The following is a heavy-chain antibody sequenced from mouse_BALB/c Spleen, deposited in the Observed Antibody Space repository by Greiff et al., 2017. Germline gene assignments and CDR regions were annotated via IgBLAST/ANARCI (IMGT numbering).Heavy chain of an antibody. V-gene: IGHV1S81*02. CDR3: AMSYGYDVRAMDY. CDR2: INPSNGGT. Sequence: VQLQQPGAELVKPGASVKLSCKASGYTFTSYYMYWVKQRPGQGLEWIGGINPSNGGTNFNEKFKSKATLTVDKSSSTAYMQLSSLTSEDSAVYYCAMSYGYDVRAMDYWGQGTSVTVSS. J-gene: IGHJ4*01. CDR1: GYTFTSYY. D-gene: IGHD2-2*01.